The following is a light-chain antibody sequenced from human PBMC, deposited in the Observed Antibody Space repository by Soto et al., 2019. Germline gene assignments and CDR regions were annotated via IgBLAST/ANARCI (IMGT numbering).Light chain of an antibody. V-gene: IGLV2-11*01. J-gene: IGLJ1*01. Sequence: SVLTQPRSVSGSPGQSVTISCTGTSSDVGGYNYVSWYQQHPGKAPKLMIYDVSKRPSGVPDRFSGSKSGNTASLTISGLQAEDEADYYCCSYAGSYTYVFGTGTKVAGL. CDR3: CSYAGSYTYV. CDR1: SSDVGGYNY. CDR2: DVS.